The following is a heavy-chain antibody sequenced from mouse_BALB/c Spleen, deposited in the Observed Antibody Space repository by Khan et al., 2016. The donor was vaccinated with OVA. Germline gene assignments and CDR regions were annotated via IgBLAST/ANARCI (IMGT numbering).Heavy chain of an antibody. Sequence: EVELVESGGGLVQPGGSRKLSCAASGFTFSRFGMHWVRQAPEQGLEWVAYISSGSSTIYYADTVKGRFTISRDNPKNTLFLQMTSLRSEDTAMYYCERDCNFDYWGQGTTLTVSS. CDR2: ISSGSSTI. J-gene: IGHJ2*01. V-gene: IGHV5-17*02. CDR1: GFTFSRFG. CDR3: ERDCNFDY.